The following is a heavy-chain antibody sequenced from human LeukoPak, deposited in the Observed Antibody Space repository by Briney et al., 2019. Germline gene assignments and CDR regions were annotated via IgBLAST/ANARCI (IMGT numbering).Heavy chain of an antibody. D-gene: IGHD3-22*01. CDR1: GGSVSSGSYY. J-gene: IGHJ4*02. Sequence: SETLPLTCTVSGGSVSSGSYYWSWIRQPPGKGLEWIGYIYYSGSTNYNPSLKSRVTISVDTSKNQFSLKLSSVTAADTAVYYCASFEGSYYDSSGYYDYWGQGTLVTVSS. V-gene: IGHV4-61*01. CDR2: IYYSGST. CDR3: ASFEGSYYDSSGYYDY.